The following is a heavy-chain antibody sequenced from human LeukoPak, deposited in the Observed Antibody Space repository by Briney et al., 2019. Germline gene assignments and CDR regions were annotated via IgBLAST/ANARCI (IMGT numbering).Heavy chain of an antibody. V-gene: IGHV3-23*01. CDR3: AKKPRDYYYYYMDV. D-gene: IGHD3-10*01. Sequence: GGSLRLSCAASGFTFTNYAMNWVRQAPGKGLEWVSSLSGSGGSTYYADPVKGRFTISRDNSKNTLYLQMNSLRAEDTAVYYCAKKPRDYYYYYMDVWGKGTTVTVSS. CDR2: LSGSGGST. CDR1: GFTFTNYA. J-gene: IGHJ6*03.